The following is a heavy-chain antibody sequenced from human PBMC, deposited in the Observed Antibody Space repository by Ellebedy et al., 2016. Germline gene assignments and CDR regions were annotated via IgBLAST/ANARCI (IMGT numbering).Heavy chain of an antibody. V-gene: IGHV4-59*08. CDR3: ARRIVGATAFDF. D-gene: IGHD1-26*01. CDR1: GASISSSY. J-gene: IGHJ4*02. CDR2: LYNTGNT. Sequence: SETLSLTCTVSGASISSSYWSWIRQPPGKGLEWLGYLYNTGNTVYNPSLKSRVTISLDTSKNQISLNLTSVTAADTAVYYCARRIVGATAFDFWGQGTLVTVSS.